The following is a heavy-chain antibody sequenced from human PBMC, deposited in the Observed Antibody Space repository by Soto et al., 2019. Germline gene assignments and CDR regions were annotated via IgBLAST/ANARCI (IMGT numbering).Heavy chain of an antibody. J-gene: IGHJ5*02. CDR1: GYTFTSYG. D-gene: IGHD1-1*01. Sequence: QVQLVQSGAEVKKPGASVKVSCKASGYTFTSYGISWVRQAPGQGLEWMGWISAYNGNTNYAQKLQGRVTMTTDTSTSTAYMKVRSLRSDDTAVYYCARVGFWYNWNVTPLRWFDPWGQGTLVTVSS. CDR2: ISAYNGNT. CDR3: ARVGFWYNWNVTPLRWFDP. V-gene: IGHV1-18*01.